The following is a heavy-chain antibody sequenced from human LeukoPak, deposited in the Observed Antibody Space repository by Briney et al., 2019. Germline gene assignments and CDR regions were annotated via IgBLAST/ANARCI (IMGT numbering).Heavy chain of an antibody. Sequence: GGSLRLSCSASGFTFSTYWMSWVRQAPGKGLEWVSVIYSDGSTYYADSVKGRFTISRDNSKNTLYLQMNNVRAEDTAVYYCARAAYDSSGYTANHDYWGQRTLVAVSS. CDR3: ARAAYDSSGYTANHDY. D-gene: IGHD3-22*01. J-gene: IGHJ4*02. V-gene: IGHV3-53*01. CDR2: IYSDGST. CDR1: GFTFSTYW.